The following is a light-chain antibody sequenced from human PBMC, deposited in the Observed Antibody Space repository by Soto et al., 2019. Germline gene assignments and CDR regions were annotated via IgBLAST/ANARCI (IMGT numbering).Light chain of an antibody. CDR3: SSYTSSSTLPGV. V-gene: IGLV2-14*01. CDR1: SSDVGGYNY. Sequence: QSVLTQPASVSGSPGQSITISCTGTSSDVGGYNYDSWYQHHPGKAPKLMIYEVSNRPSGVSNRFSGSKSGNTASLTISGLQAEDEADYYCSSYTSSSTLPGVFGGGTKLTVL. CDR2: EVS. J-gene: IGLJ3*02.